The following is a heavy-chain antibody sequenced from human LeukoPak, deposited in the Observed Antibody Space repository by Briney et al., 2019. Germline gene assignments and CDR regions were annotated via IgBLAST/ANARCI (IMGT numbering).Heavy chain of an antibody. CDR3: ARGFVLRFLEWLSAPYYFDY. V-gene: IGHV4-34*01. CDR1: GWSFRGYY. CDR2: INHSGST. Sequence: PSETLSLTCAVYGWSFRGYYRSWVRQPPGKGLEWVGEINHSGSTNYNPSLKSRVTISVDTSKNQFSLKLSSVTAADTAVYYCARGFVLRFLEWLSAPYYFDYWGQGTLVTVSS. J-gene: IGHJ4*02. D-gene: IGHD3-3*01.